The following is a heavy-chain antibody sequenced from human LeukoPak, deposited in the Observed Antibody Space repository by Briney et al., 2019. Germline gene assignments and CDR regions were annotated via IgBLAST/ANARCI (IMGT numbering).Heavy chain of an antibody. V-gene: IGHV4-34*01. CDR1: GESFSGYY. D-gene: IGHD2-21*01. J-gene: IGHJ4*02. CDR2: TNHRGST. Sequence: SETLSLTCAVYGESFSGYYWSWIRQPPGKGLEWIGETNHRGSTNYNPSLKSRVTISVDTSKDQFSLKLNSVTAADTAIYYCARGDITTGGAPFDHWGQGSLVTVSS. CDR3: ARGDITTGGAPFDH.